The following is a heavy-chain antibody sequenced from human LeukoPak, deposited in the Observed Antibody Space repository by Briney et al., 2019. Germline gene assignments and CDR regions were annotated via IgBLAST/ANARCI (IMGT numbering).Heavy chain of an antibody. Sequence: SSQTLSLTCTVSGDSISSGSDYGSWIRQPAAKGLEWIGRSYTSGSTNYNPSLKSRVTISVDTSKNQFSLKLSSVTAADTAVYYCARELGYCSSTSCYLDPWGQGTLVTVSS. V-gene: IGHV4-61*02. J-gene: IGHJ5*02. CDR2: SYTSGST. CDR1: GDSISSGSDY. D-gene: IGHD2-2*01. CDR3: ARELGYCSSTSCYLDP.